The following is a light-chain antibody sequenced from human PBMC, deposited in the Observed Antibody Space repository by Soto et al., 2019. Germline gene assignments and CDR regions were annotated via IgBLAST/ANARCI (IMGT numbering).Light chain of an antibody. CDR3: SSYVTGNTVV. Sequence: QSVLTQPPSASGSPGQSVTISCTGTSNDVGAYNYVAWYQQHPGKAPKLMIYEVRKRPSGVPDRFSGSKSGHTASLTVSGLQPEDEADYYCSSYVTGNTVVFGGGTKLTVL. V-gene: IGLV2-8*01. CDR2: EVR. CDR1: SNDVGAYNY. J-gene: IGLJ3*02.